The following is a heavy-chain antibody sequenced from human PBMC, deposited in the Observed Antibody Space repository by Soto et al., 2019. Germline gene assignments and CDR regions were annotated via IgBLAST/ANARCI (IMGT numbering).Heavy chain of an antibody. V-gene: IGHV3-23*01. Sequence: GGSLRLSCAASGFTFSSYAMSWVRQAPGKGLEWVSSIHSSGVTYYADSVKGRFTSSRDNSKNTLYLQLNSLRAEDTAIYYCANNYLLSFCGQGTWVTGSS. D-gene: IGHD2-15*01. CDR3: ANNYLLSF. J-gene: IGHJ4*02. CDR2: IHSSGVT. CDR1: GFTFSSYA.